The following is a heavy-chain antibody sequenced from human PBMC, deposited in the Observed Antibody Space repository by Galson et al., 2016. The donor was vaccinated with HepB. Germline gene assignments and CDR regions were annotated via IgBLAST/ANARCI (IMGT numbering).Heavy chain of an antibody. CDR3: ARAIAAAGNFDY. D-gene: IGHD6-13*01. V-gene: IGHV3-53*01. Sequence: SLRLSCAASGFSVSSNFVSWVRQSPGKGLEWVSVIYTGGSTYCADSVKGRFTISRDNSKNMLYLQMNSLRAEDTAVYYCARAIAAAGNFDYWGQGTLVTVSS. J-gene: IGHJ4*02. CDR2: IYTGGST. CDR1: GFSVSSNF.